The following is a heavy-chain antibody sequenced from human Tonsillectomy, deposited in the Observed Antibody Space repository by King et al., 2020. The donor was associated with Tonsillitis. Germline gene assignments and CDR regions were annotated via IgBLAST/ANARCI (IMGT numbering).Heavy chain of an antibody. V-gene: IGHV5-51*01. CDR2: IYPGDSVT. CDR3: ARPSTSINYFDY. J-gene: IGHJ4*02. CDR1: GYRFTTYW. Sequence: VQLVESGAEVKKPGESLKISCKGSGYRFTTYWIGWVRQIPGKGLEWLGIIYPGDSVTIYSPSFQVQFTISVDKSISTAYLQWSSLKASDTAMYYCARPSTSINYFDYWGQGTLVTVSS. D-gene: IGHD2-2*01.